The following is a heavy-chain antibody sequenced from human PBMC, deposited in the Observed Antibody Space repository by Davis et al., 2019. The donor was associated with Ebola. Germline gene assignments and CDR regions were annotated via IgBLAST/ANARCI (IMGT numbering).Heavy chain of an antibody. D-gene: IGHD2-8*01. CDR2: INPHNGNT. V-gene: IGHV1-18*04. CDR3: ARDYEW. Sequence: ASVKVSCKASGYTFTSYGITWVRQAPGQGLEWMGWINPHNGNTNYAQNVQGRVTMTTDTSTSAAYMEVGSLKSDDTAVYYCARDYEWWGQGTLVTVSS. J-gene: IGHJ4*02. CDR1: GYTFTSYG.